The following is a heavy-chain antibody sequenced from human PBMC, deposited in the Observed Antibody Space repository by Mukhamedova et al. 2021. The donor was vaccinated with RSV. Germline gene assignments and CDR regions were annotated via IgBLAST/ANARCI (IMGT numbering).Heavy chain of an antibody. CDR2: GNT. J-gene: IGHJ3*02. Sequence: GNTNYAQSLQGRVTMTTDTSTSTAYMELRSLRTDDTAVYYCARGFNRKSGGRDAFDIWGQGTVVTVSS. CDR3: ARGFNRKSGGRDAFDI. D-gene: IGHD3-16*01. V-gene: IGHV1-18*01.